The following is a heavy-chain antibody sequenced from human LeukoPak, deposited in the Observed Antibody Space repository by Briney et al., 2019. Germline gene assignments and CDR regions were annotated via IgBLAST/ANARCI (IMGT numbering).Heavy chain of an antibody. J-gene: IGHJ4*02. V-gene: IGHV4-59*02. CDR1: GGSVSTYY. CDR2: VYSGGSS. D-gene: IGHD6-13*01. CDR3: ARGKMSSWYGHPHFDY. Sequence: PSETLSLTCSISGGSVSTYYWNWIRQSPGKGLEWIGFVYSGGSSNYNPSLKSRVAMSVDKSRNQFSLRLRSVTAADTAVYYCARGKMSSWYGHPHFDYWGQGTLVTVSS.